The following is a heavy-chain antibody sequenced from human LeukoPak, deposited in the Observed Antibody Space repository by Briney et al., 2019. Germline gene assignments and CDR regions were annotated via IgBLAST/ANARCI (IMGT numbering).Heavy chain of an antibody. CDR1: GFTFSSYY. CDR2: INPSDGST. D-gene: IGHD1-1*01. CDR3: ARDGLQTRYNWDDEGRKNWLDP. Sequence: ASVKVSCKASGFTFSSYYMQWVRQAPGQGLEWMGIINPSDGSTKYAQKFQGRVTMTGDTSTNTVYMGLSSLRSEDTAVYCCARDGLQTRYNWDDEGRKNWLDPWGQGTLVTVSS. J-gene: IGHJ5*02. V-gene: IGHV1-46*01.